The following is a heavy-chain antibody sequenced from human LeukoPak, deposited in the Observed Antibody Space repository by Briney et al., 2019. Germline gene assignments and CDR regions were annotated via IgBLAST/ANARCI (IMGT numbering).Heavy chain of an antibody. D-gene: IGHD5-12*01. J-gene: IGHJ4*02. CDR2: IIGSGGST. V-gene: IGHV3-23*01. CDR1: GFTFSSYA. CDR3: AKQLGYSAYDPIDY. Sequence: GGSPRLSCAASGFTFSSYAMTWVRQAPGKGLEWVSGIIGSGGSTYYADSVKGRFTISRDNSKNTLYLQMNSLRAEDTAVYYCAKQLGYSAYDPIDYWGQGTLVTVSS.